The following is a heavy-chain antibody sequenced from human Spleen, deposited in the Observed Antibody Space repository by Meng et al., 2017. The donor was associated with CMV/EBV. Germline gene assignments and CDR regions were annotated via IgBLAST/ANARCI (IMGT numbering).Heavy chain of an antibody. CDR3: ARRGEYSSSWYDHYYYYYYGMDV. CDR2: ISTYNGNT. CDR1: GYNFVRYG. D-gene: IGHD6-13*01. J-gene: IGHJ6*02. V-gene: IGHV1-18*01. Sequence: ASVKVSCKASGYNFVRYGINWVRQAPGQGLEWMGWISTYNGNTIYTQKFQGRVTITADKSTSTAYMELSSLRSEDTAVYYCARRGEYSSSWYDHYYYYYYGMDVWGQGTTVTVSS.